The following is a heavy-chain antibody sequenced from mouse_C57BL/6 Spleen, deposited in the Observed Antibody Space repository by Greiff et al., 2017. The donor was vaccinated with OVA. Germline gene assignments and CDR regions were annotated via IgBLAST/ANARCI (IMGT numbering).Heavy chain of an antibody. CDR2: IYPSDSET. Sequence: QVQLQQPGAELVRPGSSVKLSCKASGYTFTSYWMDWVKQRPGQGLEWIGNIYPSDSETHYNQKFKDKATLTVDKSSSTACMQLSSLTSEDSAVYYCARPTVVARDYYFDYWGQGTTLTVSS. CDR1: GYTFTSYW. J-gene: IGHJ2*01. CDR3: ARPTVVARDYYFDY. D-gene: IGHD1-1*01. V-gene: IGHV1-61*01.